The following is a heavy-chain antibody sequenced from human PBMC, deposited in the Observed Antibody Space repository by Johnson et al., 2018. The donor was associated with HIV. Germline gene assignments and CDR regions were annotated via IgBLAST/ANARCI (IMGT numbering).Heavy chain of an antibody. CDR3: ARDSTPWGGDYVDYTFDI. CDR2: ISSGGSGM. D-gene: IGHD4-17*01. V-gene: IGHV3-11*04. CDR1: GFTFSDSY. Sequence: QMQLVESGGCLVRPGESLRLSCVASGFTFSDSYMNWIRQAPGKGLEWIAYISSGGSGMNYADSVKGRFTVSRDNAKKSLYLQMNSLRSEDTALYYCARDSTPWGGDYVDYTFDIWGQGTMVTVSS. J-gene: IGHJ3*02.